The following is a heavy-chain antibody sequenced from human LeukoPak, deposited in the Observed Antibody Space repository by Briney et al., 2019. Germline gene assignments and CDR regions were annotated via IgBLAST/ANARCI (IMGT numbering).Heavy chain of an antibody. Sequence: PGESLKISLKGPGYSFTNYSIGWVRQMPGKGLKWMGIIYPGDSVARYSPSFQGQVPISAGMCSSTAYLQWRSLKARDSAMYYCARRRDLYSGSYYPFDYWGQGTLVTVSS. CDR1: GYSFTNYS. CDR3: ARRRDLYSGSYYPFDY. J-gene: IGHJ4*02. D-gene: IGHD1-26*01. CDR2: IYPGDSVA. V-gene: IGHV5-51*01.